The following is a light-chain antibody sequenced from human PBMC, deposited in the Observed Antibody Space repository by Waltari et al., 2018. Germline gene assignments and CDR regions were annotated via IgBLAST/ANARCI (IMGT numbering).Light chain of an antibody. Sequence: QSALTQPASVSGSPGQSIPISCPGTSSAVGNSKRVPWDQQHPGKAPKPMIYAVSKRPSGVSDRFSGSKSGDMASLTISGLQPEDEAEYFCSSYAGSSKGVFGGGTKVTVL. CDR2: AVS. CDR3: SSYAGSSKGV. CDR1: SSAVGNSKR. J-gene: IGLJ2*01. V-gene: IGLV2-23*02.